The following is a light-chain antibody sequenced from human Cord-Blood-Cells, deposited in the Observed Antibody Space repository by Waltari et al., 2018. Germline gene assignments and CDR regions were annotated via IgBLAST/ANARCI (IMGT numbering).Light chain of an antibody. CDR1: SWHSSYA. CDR2: LNSDGSH. V-gene: IGLV4-69*01. Sequence: QLVLTQSPSASASLGASVKLTCTLSSWHSSYAIAWPPQQPEKGPRYLMKLNSDGSHSKGDGIPDRFSGSSSGAERYLTISSLQSEDEADYYCQTWGTGIRVFGGGTKLTVL. J-gene: IGLJ2*01. CDR3: QTWGTGIRV.